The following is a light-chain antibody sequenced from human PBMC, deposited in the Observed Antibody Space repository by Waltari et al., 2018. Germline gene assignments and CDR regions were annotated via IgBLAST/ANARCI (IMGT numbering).Light chain of an antibody. J-gene: IGKJ2*03. CDR3: QQYGNSRGS. CDR1: QSVSSSY. V-gene: IGKV3-20*01. CDR2: GAS. Sequence: EIVLTQSPGTLSLSPGEGATLSCRASQSVSSSYLAWYQQKPGQAPRLLIYGASNRAIDIPDRFTGSGSGTDFTLTINRLEPEDFAVYYCQQYGNSRGSFGQGTKLEIK.